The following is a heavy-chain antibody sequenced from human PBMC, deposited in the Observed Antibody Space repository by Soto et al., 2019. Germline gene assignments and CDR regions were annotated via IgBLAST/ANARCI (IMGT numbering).Heavy chain of an antibody. CDR1: GGTFSTYA. J-gene: IGHJ6*02. CDR2: IIPMFGTA. V-gene: IGHV1-69*12. D-gene: IGHD2-15*01. CDR3: ARRYCISSSCYLYGMDV. Sequence: QVQLVQSGAEVKKPGSSVKVSCKASGGTFSTYAISWVRQAPGQGLEWMGGIIPMFGTATYAQKFQGRVTITADESTSTAYRGLSSLRSEDTAVFYCARRYCISSSCYLYGMDVWGQGTTVTVSS.